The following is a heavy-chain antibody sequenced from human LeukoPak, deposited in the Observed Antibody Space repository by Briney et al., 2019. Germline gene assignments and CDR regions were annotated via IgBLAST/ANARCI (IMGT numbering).Heavy chain of an antibody. CDR1: GGSFSGYY. D-gene: IGHD6-13*01. V-gene: IGHV4-34*01. CDR3: ARHSSSSRPNFDY. CDR2: IYNSGST. Sequence: SETLSLTCAVYGGSFSGYYWTWIRQTPEKGLEWIGSIYNSGSTYYNPSLKSRVTISVDTSKNQFSLKLSSVTAADTAVYYCARHSSSSRPNFDYWGQGTLVTVSS. J-gene: IGHJ4*02.